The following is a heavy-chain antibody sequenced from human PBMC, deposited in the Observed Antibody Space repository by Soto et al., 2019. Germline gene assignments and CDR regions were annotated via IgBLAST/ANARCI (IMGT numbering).Heavy chain of an antibody. V-gene: IGHV5-51*01. CDR3: ARLPIFRGSYYYYGMDV. CDR2: IYPGDSDT. J-gene: IGHJ6*02. D-gene: IGHD6-25*01. CDR1: GYSFTSYW. Sequence: GESLKISCKGSGYSFTSYWIGWVRQMPGKGLEWMGIIYPGDSDTRYSPSFQGQVTISADKSISTAYLQWSSLKASDTAMYYCARLPIFRGSYYYYGMDVWGQGTTVTVSS.